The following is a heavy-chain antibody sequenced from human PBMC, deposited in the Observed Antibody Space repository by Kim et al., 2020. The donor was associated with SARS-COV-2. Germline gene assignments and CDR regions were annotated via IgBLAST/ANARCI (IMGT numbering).Heavy chain of an antibody. J-gene: IGHJ6*02. D-gene: IGHD5-12*01. CDR3: AAGSATITGYYGMDV. CDR1: GFTFTSSA. Sequence: SVKVSCKASGFTFTSSAMQWVRQARGQRLEWIGWIVVGSGNTNYAQKFQERVTITRDMSTSTAYMELSSLRSEDTAVYYCAAGSATITGYYGMDVWGQGTTVTVSS. V-gene: IGHV1-58*02. CDR2: IVVGSGNT.